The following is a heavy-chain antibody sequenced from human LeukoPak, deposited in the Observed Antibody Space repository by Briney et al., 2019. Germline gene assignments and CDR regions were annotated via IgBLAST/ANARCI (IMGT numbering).Heavy chain of an antibody. CDR1: GYTFTGYY. V-gene: IGHV1-2*02. J-gene: IGHJ2*01. D-gene: IGHD6-19*01. Sequence: GASVKVSCEASGYTFTGYYMHWVRQAPGQGLEWMGLINPNSGGTNSAQKFQGRVTMTRDTSISTAYMELNRLTSDDTAVYYCARDGTGYSSGWYYWFFDLWGRGTLVTVSS. CDR2: INPNSGGT. CDR3: ARDGTGYSSGWYYWFFDL.